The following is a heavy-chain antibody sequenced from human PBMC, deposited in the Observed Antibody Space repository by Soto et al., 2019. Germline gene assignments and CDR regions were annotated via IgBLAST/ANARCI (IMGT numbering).Heavy chain of an antibody. CDR3: ARVPQYYYDTPSGPGAFDI. Sequence: SETLSLACTLSGGSISSGGYYWSWIRQHPGKGLEWIGYIYYSGSTYYNPSLKSRVTISVDTSKNQFSLKLSSVTAADTAVYYCARVPQYYYDTPSGPGAFDIWGQGTMVTVSS. CDR1: GGSISSGGYY. D-gene: IGHD3-22*01. J-gene: IGHJ3*02. V-gene: IGHV4-31*03. CDR2: IYYSGST.